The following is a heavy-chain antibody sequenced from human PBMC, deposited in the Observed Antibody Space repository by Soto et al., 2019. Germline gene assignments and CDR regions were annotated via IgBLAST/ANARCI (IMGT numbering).Heavy chain of an antibody. CDR3: ARCLNYYYYGMDV. CDR1: GYTFTSYG. Sequence: APVKVSCKASGYTFTSYGISWVRQAPGQGLEWMGWISAYNGNTNNAQKLQGRVTMTTDTSTSTAYMELRSLRSDGTAVYYCARCLNYYYYGMDVWGQGTTVTVSS. J-gene: IGHJ6*02. CDR2: ISAYNGNT. V-gene: IGHV1-18*04.